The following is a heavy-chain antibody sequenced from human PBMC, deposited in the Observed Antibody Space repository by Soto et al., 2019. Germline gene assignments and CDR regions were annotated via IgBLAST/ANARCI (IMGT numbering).Heavy chain of an antibody. Sequence: VGSMKLACSASGFTFSRYSMNWVRQDTGKGLEWVSSISSSSSYIYYADSVKGRFTISRDNAKNSLYLQMNSLRAEDTAVYYCARDPYLDGPPGIYNDNWFDPLVQGTLVTVSS. CDR1: GFTFSRYS. CDR3: ARDPYLDGPPGIYNDNWFDP. V-gene: IGHV3-21*01. D-gene: IGHD1-1*01. J-gene: IGHJ5*02. CDR2: ISSSSSYI.